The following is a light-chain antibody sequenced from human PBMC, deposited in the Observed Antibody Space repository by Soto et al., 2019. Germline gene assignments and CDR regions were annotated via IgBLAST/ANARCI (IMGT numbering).Light chain of an antibody. V-gene: IGLV2-14*03. J-gene: IGLJ1*01. Sequence: QSALTQPASVSGSPGQSITISCTGTSSDVVGYNFVSWYQHHPGKGPKLIIFDVTNRPSGVSNRFSGSKSGNTASLTISGLQAEDEADYYCSSYTPSSTPFVFGTGTKLTVL. CDR3: SSYTPSSTPFV. CDR1: SSDVVGYNF. CDR2: DVT.